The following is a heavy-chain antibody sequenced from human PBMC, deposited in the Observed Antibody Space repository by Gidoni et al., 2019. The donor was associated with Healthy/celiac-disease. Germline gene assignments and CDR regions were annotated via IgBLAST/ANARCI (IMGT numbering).Heavy chain of an antibody. CDR3: AKVGYDYIWGSYRYPDY. CDR1: GFTFSSYA. CDR2: ISGSGGST. Sequence: EVQLLESGGGLVQPGGSLRLSCAASGFTFSSYAMSWVRQAPGKGLEWVSAISGSGGSTYYADSVKGRFTISRDNSKNTLYLQMNSLRAEDTAVYYCAKVGYDYIWGSYRYPDYWGQGTLVTVSS. D-gene: IGHD3-16*02. J-gene: IGHJ4*02. V-gene: IGHV3-23*01.